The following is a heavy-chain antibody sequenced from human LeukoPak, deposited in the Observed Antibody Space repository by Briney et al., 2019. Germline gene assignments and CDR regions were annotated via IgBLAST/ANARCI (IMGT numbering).Heavy chain of an antibody. CDR3: ARGSGGPARDYYYGMDV. D-gene: IGHD6-6*01. Sequence: PSETLSLTCAVSGGSISSGDYSWSWIRQPPGKGLEWIGHIYHSGSTYYNPSLKSRVTISVDTSKNQFSLKLSSVTAADTAVYYCARGSGGPARDYYYGMDVWGQGTTVTVSS. CDR1: GGSISSGDYS. J-gene: IGHJ6*02. V-gene: IGHV4-30-2*01. CDR2: IYHSGST.